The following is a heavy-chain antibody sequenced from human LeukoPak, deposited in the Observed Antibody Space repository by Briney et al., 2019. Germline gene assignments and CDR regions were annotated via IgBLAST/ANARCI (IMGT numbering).Heavy chain of an antibody. CDR1: GFTFDDYA. CDR3: AKADDILTGRFDY. Sequence: GGSLRLSCAASGFTFDDYAMHWVRQAPGKGLEWVSLISWDGGSTYYADSVKGRFTISRDNSKNSLYLQMNSLRAEDTALNYCAKADDILTGRFDYWGQGTLVTVSS. J-gene: IGHJ4*02. CDR2: ISWDGGST. V-gene: IGHV3-43D*03. D-gene: IGHD3-9*01.